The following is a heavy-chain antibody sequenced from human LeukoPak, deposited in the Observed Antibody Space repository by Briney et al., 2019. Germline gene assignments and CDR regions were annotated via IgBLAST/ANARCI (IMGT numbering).Heavy chain of an antibody. D-gene: IGHD4-23*01. V-gene: IGHV3-7*01. Sequence: PGGSLRLSCAPSGFTFSNYWMSWMRQAPGKGLEWVANIKYDGTEEYYVESVKGRFTISRDNAKNSLYLQLNSLRVDDTAVYYCRSGGAAPGSFDNWGQGTLVTVSP. CDR3: RSGGAAPGSFDN. J-gene: IGHJ4*02. CDR1: GFTFSNYW. CDR2: IKYDGTEE.